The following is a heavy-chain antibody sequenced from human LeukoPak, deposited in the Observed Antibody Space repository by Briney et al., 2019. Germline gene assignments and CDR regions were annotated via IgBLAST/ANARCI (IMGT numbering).Heavy chain of an antibody. CDR1: GGSISSYY. J-gene: IGHJ6*02. CDR2: IYTSGST. V-gene: IGHV4-4*07. D-gene: IGHD3-9*01. Sequence: PSETLSLTCTVSGGSISSYYWSWIRQPAGKGLEWIGRIYTSGSTNYNPSLKSRVTMSVDTSKNQFSLKLSSVTAADTAVYYCARDDFEYSVHNGMDVWGQGTTVTVSS. CDR3: ARDDFEYSVHNGMDV.